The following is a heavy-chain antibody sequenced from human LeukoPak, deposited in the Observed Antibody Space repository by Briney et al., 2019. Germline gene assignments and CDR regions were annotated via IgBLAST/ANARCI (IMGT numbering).Heavy chain of an antibody. D-gene: IGHD1-7*01. V-gene: IGHV3-33*03. Sequence: SGGSLRLSCGASGFTFTTYDLHWVRQAPGKGLEWVAVIWYDGSNKYYADSVKGRFTISRDNAKNSLYLQMNSLIVEDTAVYYCARNLGRPNDYWGQGTLVTVSS. CDR2: IWYDGSNK. CDR3: ARNLGRPNDY. J-gene: IGHJ4*02. CDR1: GFTFTTYD.